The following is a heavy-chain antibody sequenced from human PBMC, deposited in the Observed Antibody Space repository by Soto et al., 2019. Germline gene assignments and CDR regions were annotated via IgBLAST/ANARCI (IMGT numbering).Heavy chain of an antibody. Sequence: QVQLVQSGAEVKKPGSSVKVSCKASGGTFSSYTISWVRQAPGQGLEWMGRIIPILGIANYAQKFQGRVTITADKSTSTAYMELSSLRSEDTAVYYCASGGVVTAYAFDIWGQGTMVTVSS. CDR1: GGTFSSYT. CDR2: IIPILGIA. V-gene: IGHV1-69*02. CDR3: ASGGVVTAYAFDI. J-gene: IGHJ3*02. D-gene: IGHD2-21*02.